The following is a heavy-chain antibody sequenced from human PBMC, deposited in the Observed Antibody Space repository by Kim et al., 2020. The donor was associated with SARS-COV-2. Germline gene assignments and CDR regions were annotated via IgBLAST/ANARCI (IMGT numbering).Heavy chain of an antibody. CDR2: ISAYNGNT. CDR1: GYTFTSYG. V-gene: IGHV1-18*04. D-gene: IGHD3-10*01. Sequence: ASVKVSCKASGYTFTSYGISWVRQAPGQGLEWMGWISAYNGNTNYAQKLQGRVTMTTDTSTSTAYMELRSLRSDDTAVYYCARDAITMVRGVISDYYYYGMDVWGQGTTVTVSS. CDR3: ARDAITMVRGVISDYYYYGMDV. J-gene: IGHJ6*02.